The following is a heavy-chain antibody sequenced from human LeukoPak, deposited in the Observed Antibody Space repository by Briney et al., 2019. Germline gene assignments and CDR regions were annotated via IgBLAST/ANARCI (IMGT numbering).Heavy chain of an antibody. CDR2: ISPDDSDT. V-gene: IGHV5-51*01. Sequence: GESLQISCQESGFIFTDYWIGWVRQLPGKGLGWVGIISPDDSDTQYRPSFQGRVTISADTSVTTVYLQWNRLQVSDTAMYYCVKRRKNGLQSPNWSDPWGQGTLVSVCS. J-gene: IGHJ5*02. CDR1: GFIFTDYW. CDR3: VKRRKNGLQSPNWSDP. D-gene: IGHD3/OR15-3a*01.